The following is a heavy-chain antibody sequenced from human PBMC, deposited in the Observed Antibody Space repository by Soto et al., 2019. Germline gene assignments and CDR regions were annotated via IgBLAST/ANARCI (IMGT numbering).Heavy chain of an antibody. CDR2: INHSGST. CDR3: AGWLQTEFDY. Sequence: PSETLSLTCAVYGGSFSGYYWSWIRQPPGKGLEWIGEINHSGSTNYNPSLKSRVTISVDTSKNQFSLKLSSVTAADTAVYYCAGWLQTEFDYWGQGTLVTVSS. CDR1: GGSFSGYY. J-gene: IGHJ4*02. V-gene: IGHV4-34*01. D-gene: IGHD5-12*01.